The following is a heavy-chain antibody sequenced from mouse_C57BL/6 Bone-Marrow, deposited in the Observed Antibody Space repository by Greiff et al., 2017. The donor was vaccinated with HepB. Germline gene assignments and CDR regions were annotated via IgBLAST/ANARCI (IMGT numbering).Heavy chain of an antibody. D-gene: IGHD1-1*01. V-gene: IGHV5-17*01. Sequence: DVQLVESGGGLVKPGGSLKLSCAASGFTFSDYGMHWVRQAPEKGLEWVAYISSGSSTINYADTVKGRFTISRDNAKNTLFLQMTSLRSEDTAMYYYAREDYYGKDYAMDYWGQGTSVTVSS. CDR1: GFTFSDYG. CDR2: ISSGSSTI. J-gene: IGHJ4*01. CDR3: AREDYYGKDYAMDY.